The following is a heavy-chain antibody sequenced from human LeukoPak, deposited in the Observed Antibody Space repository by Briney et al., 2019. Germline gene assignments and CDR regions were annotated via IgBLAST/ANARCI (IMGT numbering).Heavy chain of an antibody. CDR3: ARHAGINLPFDY. J-gene: IGHJ4*02. CDR1: GGSISSSSYY. CDR2: IYYSGST. Sequence: SETLSLTSTVSGGSISSSSYYWGWIRQPPGKGLEWIGSIYYSGSTYYNPSLKSRVTISVDTSKNQLSLKLSSVTAADTAVYYCARHAGINLPFDYWGQGTLVTVSS. V-gene: IGHV4-39*01.